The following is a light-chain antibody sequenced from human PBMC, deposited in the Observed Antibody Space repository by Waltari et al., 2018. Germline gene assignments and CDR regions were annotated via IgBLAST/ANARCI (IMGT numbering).Light chain of an antibody. V-gene: IGKV3-20*01. CDR1: QSVSSSY. CDR2: GAS. CDR3: QQYGSAPWT. Sequence: EIVLTQSPGTLSLSPGESATLSCRASQSVSSSYLAWYQQKPGQAPRVLIHGASNRATGIPDRFSGSGSGTDVTLTISRLEPEDFAVYDCQQYGSAPWTFGQGTKVEIK. J-gene: IGKJ1*01.